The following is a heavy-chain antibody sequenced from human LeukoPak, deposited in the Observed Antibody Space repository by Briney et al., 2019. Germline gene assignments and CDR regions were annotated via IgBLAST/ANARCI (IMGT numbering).Heavy chain of an antibody. V-gene: IGHV3-30*02. Sequence: GGSLRLSCAASRFVFPSHGMHWVRQAPGKGLEWVAFIRYDGSDIYYADSVKGRFTISRDNSKKTLYLQLHSLRPDDTAVYYCVRDTSVGAAYFDVWGQGALVTVSS. CDR1: RFVFPSHG. CDR3: VRDTSVGAAYFDV. CDR2: IRYDGSDI. J-gene: IGHJ4*02. D-gene: IGHD2-15*01.